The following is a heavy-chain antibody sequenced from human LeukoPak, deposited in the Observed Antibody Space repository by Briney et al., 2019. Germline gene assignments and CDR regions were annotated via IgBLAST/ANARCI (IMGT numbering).Heavy chain of an antibody. CDR3: AKTTDYYASGTYYNAFDY. J-gene: IGHJ4*02. D-gene: IGHD3-10*01. Sequence: GGSLRLSCAASGFTFSSYGMHWVRQAPGKGLEWVAVISYDGSNKYYADSVKGRFTISRDNSKSTLYVQMNSLRAEDTALYYCAKTTDYYASGTYYNAFDYWGQGTLVTVSS. CDR2: ISYDGSNK. CDR1: GFTFSSYG. V-gene: IGHV3-30*18.